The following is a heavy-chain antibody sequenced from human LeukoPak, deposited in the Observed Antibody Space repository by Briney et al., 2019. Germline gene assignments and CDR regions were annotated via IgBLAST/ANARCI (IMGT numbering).Heavy chain of an antibody. V-gene: IGHV1-2*02. J-gene: IGHJ3*02. CDR1: GYTFTGYY. CDR3: ARAPKNDAYDI. CDR2: INPNSGDT. Sequence: WASVNVSCKASGYTFTGYYIHWVRQAPGQGLEWVGWINPNSGDTHHAQNFQGRVTMTRDTSISTASMDLSRLRSDDTAVYYCARAPKNDAYDIWGRGTMVTVSS.